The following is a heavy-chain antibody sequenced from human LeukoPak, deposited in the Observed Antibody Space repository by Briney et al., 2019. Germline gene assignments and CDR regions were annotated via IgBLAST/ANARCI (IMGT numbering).Heavy chain of an antibody. J-gene: IGHJ4*02. D-gene: IGHD5-18*01. CDR3: ARDPPRGYSYGYIVPPDY. CDR1: GYTFTGYY. Sequence: GASVKVSYKASGYTFTGYYMHWVRQAPGQGLEWMGWINPNSGGPNYAQKFQGRVTMTRDTSISTAYMELSRLRSDDTAVYYCARDPPRGYSYGYIVPPDYWGQGTLVTVSS. CDR2: INPNSGGP. V-gene: IGHV1-2*02.